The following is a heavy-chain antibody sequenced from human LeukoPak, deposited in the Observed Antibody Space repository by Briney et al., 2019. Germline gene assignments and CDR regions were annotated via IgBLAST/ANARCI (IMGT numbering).Heavy chain of an antibody. J-gene: IGHJ3*02. CDR3: ARQGYDFWSGYSDAFDI. Sequence: GESLKISCRGSGYDFTNSWIGWVRQMPGKGLESMGIIYPGDSETRYSPSFQGQVTISADKSISTAYLQCSSLKASDTAMYYCARQGYDFWSGYSDAFDIWGQGTMVTVSS. D-gene: IGHD3-3*01. CDR2: IYPGDSET. CDR1: GYDFTNSW. V-gene: IGHV5-51*01.